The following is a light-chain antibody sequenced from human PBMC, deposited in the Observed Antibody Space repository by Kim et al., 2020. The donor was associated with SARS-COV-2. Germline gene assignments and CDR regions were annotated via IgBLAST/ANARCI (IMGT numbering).Light chain of an antibody. J-gene: IGLJ3*02. Sequence: TVTSTRSRSSIGSNSVQWYQQRPGKAPATVIYDDSQRPSGVPDRFSGSIDSNSNTATITIAELKNEDESDYYGQSYSSGNHGVFGGGTQLTVL. CDR3: QSYSSGNHGV. V-gene: IGLV6-57*03. CDR1: RSSIGSNS. CDR2: DDS.